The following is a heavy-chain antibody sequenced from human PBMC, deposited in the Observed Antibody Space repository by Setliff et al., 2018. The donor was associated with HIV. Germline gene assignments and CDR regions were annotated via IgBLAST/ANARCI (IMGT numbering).Heavy chain of an antibody. J-gene: IGHJ3*02. V-gene: IGHV2-70*04. CDR3: ARGPYGPPDAFDI. Sequence: SGPTLVNPTQTLTLTCTLSGFSLSTSGMRVTWIRQPPGKALEWLARIDWDDDKFYSTSLKTRLTISKDTSKNQVVLTMTNMDPVDTATYYCARGPYGPPDAFDIWGQGTMVTVSS. D-gene: IGHD3-10*01. CDR2: IDWDDDK. CDR1: GFSLSTSGMR.